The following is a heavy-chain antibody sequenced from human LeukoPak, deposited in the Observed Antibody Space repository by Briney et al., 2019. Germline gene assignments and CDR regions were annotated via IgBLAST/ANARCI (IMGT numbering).Heavy chain of an antibody. CDR2: ISSSSSTI. CDR3: AKRVPYSSGWYGMDV. J-gene: IGHJ6*02. Sequence: GGSLRLSCAASGFTFSSYSMNWVRQAPGKGLEWVSYISSSSSTIYYADSVKGRFTISRDNAKNSLYLQMNSLRAEDTAVYYCAKRVPYSSGWYGMDVWGQGTTVTVSS. D-gene: IGHD6-19*01. CDR1: GFTFSSYS. V-gene: IGHV3-48*04.